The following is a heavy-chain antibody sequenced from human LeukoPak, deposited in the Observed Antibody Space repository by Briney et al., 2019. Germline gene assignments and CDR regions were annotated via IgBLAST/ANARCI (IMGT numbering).Heavy chain of an antibody. Sequence: GGSLRLSCSASGFTFSSCAMHWVRQAPGMGLEYVSGINDYGTTTHYGDSVRGRVTISRDDSKNTVHLQMSSQRAEDTAVYYCVKDLSGWYSFDYWGQGTLVTVSS. V-gene: IGHV3-64D*09. CDR2: INDYGTTT. CDR1: GFTFSSCA. J-gene: IGHJ4*02. D-gene: IGHD6-19*01. CDR3: VKDLSGWYSFDY.